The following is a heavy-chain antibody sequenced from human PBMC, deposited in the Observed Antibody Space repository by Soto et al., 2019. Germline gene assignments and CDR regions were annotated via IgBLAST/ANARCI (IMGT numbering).Heavy chain of an antibody. D-gene: IGHD2-21*02. J-gene: IGHJ4*02. CDR2: ISYDGSNK. CDR1: RFTFSGYG. V-gene: IGHV3-30*18. CDR3: AKGGRAYCGGDCRYYFDY. Sequence: QVQLVESGGGVVQPGRSLRLSCAASRFTFSGYGMHWVRQAPGKGLEWVAVISYDGSNKFYADSVKGRFTISRDNSKNPLYLQMNSLRPEDTAVYYCAKGGRAYCGGDCRYYFDYWGQGTLVTVSS.